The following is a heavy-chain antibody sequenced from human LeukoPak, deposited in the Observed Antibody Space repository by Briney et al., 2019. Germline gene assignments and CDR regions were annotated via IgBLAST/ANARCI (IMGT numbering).Heavy chain of an antibody. CDR1: GFTFSSSA. D-gene: IGHD4-17*01. CDR3: ARDLLDGDYGNYYGMDV. Sequence: GGSLRLSCAASGFTFSSSAMSWVRQVPGKGLEWVSGISASGGSTNYADSVRGRFTISRDNSKNTLYVQMNSLGAEDTAVYYCARDLLDGDYGNYYGMDVWGQGTTVTVSS. J-gene: IGHJ6*02. V-gene: IGHV3-23*01. CDR2: ISASGGST.